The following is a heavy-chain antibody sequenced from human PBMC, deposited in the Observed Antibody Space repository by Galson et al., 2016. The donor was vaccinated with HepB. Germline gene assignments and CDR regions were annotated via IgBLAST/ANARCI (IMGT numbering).Heavy chain of an antibody. CDR2: IDWNDDK. Sequence: PALVKPTQTLTLTCTFSGFSLSSSGLRVSWIRQPPGKALEWLARIDWNDDKFYSTSLKTRLTISKDTSQNQVVLTMTNMDPVDTATYYCARSAAYCGIDCHFYFDYWGQGTLVAVSS. D-gene: IGHD2-21*02. CDR1: GFSLSSSGLR. V-gene: IGHV2-70*04. J-gene: IGHJ4*02. CDR3: ARSAAYCGIDCHFYFDY.